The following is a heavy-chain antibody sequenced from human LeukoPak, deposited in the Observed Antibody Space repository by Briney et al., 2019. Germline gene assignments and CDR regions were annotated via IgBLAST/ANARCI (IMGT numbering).Heavy chain of an antibody. CDR2: IYYSGST. CDR1: GGSISSGGYY. V-gene: IGHV4-31*03. CDR3: ASGTNYYYYMDV. Sequence: PSQTLSLTCTVSGGSISSGGYYWSWIRQHPGKGLEWIVYIYYSGSTYYNPSLKSRVTISVDTSKNQFSLKLSSVTAADTAVYYCASGTNYYYYMDVWGKGTTATVSS. D-gene: IGHD1-1*01. J-gene: IGHJ6*03.